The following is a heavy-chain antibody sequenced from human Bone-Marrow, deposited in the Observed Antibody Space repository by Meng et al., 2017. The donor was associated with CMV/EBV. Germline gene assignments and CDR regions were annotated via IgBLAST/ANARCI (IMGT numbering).Heavy chain of an antibody. J-gene: IGHJ3*02. CDR1: GGTFSSYA. CDR3: ARPGVIPATIGTFDI. D-gene: IGHD2-2*02. CDR2: IIPILGIA. V-gene: IGHV1-69*10. Sequence: SVKVSCKASGGTFSSYAISWVRQAPGQGLEWMGGIIPILGIANYAQKFQGRVTITADKSTSTAYMELSSLRSEDTAVYYCARPGVIPATIGTFDIWGQGTMVTVSS.